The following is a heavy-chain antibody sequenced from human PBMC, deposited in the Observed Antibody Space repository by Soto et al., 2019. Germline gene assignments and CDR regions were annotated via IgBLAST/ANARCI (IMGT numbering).Heavy chain of an antibody. D-gene: IGHD5-18*01. CDR3: ARPGAPTDTVVYDF. Sequence: GSLKISCKACGDRFANYWIGWVCQKPGKGLEWMGVIYPGDSETTYSPSFEGQVIISVDRSRGTAFLEWSSLKASDTAMYYCARPGAPTDTVVYDFWGQGTQVTGSS. CDR2: IYPGDSET. V-gene: IGHV5-51*01. CDR1: GDRFANYW. J-gene: IGHJ4*02.